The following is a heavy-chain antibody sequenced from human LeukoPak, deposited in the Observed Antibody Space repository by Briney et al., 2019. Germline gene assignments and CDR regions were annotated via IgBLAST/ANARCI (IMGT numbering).Heavy chain of an antibody. CDR1: GGSISSYY. CDR2: IYITGST. J-gene: IGHJ4*02. CDR3: ARRVAGRVFDY. V-gene: IGHV4-4*07. Sequence: SDTLSLTCTVSGGSISSYYWSWIRQPPGKVLEWIGRIYITGSTSYNPSLKSRVTMSVDTSMNQFSLKLSSVTAADTAVYYCARRVAGRVFDYWGRGTLVTVSS. D-gene: IGHD6-19*01.